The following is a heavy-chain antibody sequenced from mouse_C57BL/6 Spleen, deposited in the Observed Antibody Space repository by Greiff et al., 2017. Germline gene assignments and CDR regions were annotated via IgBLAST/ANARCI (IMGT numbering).Heavy chain of an antibody. J-gene: IGHJ4*01. V-gene: IGHV1-64*01. CDR1: GYTFTSYW. D-gene: IGHD2-3*01. CDR2: IHPNSGST. CDR3: AREGYDGYTDYAMDY. Sequence: QVQLQQPGAELVKPGASVKLSCKASGYTFTSYWMHWVKQRPGQGLEWIGMIHPNSGSTNYNEKFKSKATLTVDKSSSTAYIQLSSLTSEDSAVYYCAREGYDGYTDYAMDYWGQGTSVTVSS.